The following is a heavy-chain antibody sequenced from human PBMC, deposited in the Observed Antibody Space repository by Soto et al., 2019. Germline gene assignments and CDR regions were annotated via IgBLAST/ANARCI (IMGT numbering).Heavy chain of an antibody. Sequence: ASVKVSCKDSGYTFNSYGSRWVRQAPGQGLEWMGWISAYNGNTNYAQKLQGRVTMTTDTSTSTAYMELRSLRSDDTAVYYCARVPLNHVLRFLEWPDAFDIWGQGTMVTV. J-gene: IGHJ3*02. V-gene: IGHV1-18*01. CDR1: GYTFNSYG. CDR2: ISAYNGNT. CDR3: ARVPLNHVLRFLEWPDAFDI. D-gene: IGHD3-3*01.